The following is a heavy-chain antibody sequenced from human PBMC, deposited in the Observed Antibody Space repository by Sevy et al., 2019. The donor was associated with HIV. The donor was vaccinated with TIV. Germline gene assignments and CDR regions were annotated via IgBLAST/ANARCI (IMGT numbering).Heavy chain of an antibody. Sequence: GESLKISCAASGFTFSSYGMHWVRQAPGKGLEWVAVIWFDGSNTFYADSVKGRFTISRDIAENTLNLQMNSLRAEDTAVYYCARDLESYNYGAYGPSFMPDYWGQGTVVTVSS. J-gene: IGHJ4*02. V-gene: IGHV3-33*01. CDR1: GFTFSSYG. CDR2: IWFDGSNT. D-gene: IGHD1-1*01. CDR3: ARDLESYNYGAYGPSFMPDY.